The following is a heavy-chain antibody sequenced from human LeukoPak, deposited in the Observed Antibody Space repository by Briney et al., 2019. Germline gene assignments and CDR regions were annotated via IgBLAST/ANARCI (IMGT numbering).Heavy chain of an antibody. CDR1: GFTFSSYG. J-gene: IGHJ4*02. CDR2: ISGSGSST. CDR3: AKDSAKKYDDY. D-gene: IGHD2/OR15-2a*01. V-gene: IGHV3-23*01. Sequence: GGSLRLSCAASGFTFSSYGMSWVRQAPGKGLEWVSAISGSGSSTYYADSVKGRFTISRENSKNTLYLQMNSLRAEDTAVYYCAKDSAKKYDDYWGQGTLVTVSS.